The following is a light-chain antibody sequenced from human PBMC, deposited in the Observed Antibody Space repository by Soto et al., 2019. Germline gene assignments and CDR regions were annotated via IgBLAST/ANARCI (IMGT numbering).Light chain of an antibody. CDR3: QQFGTSRWT. J-gene: IGKJ1*01. CDR1: QSVSSSH. CDR2: GAS. V-gene: IGKV3-20*01. Sequence: EIVLTQSPGTLSLSPGERATLSCRASQSVSSSHLVWYQQNPGQAPRLLIYGASSRATGIPDRFSGSGSGTDFTLTISRLEPEDFAVYYCQQFGTSRWTFGQGTKVDIK.